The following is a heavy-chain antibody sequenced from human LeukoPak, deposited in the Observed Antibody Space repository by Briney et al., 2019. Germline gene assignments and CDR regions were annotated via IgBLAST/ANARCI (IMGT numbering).Heavy chain of an antibody. D-gene: IGHD2-15*01. Sequence: GGSLRLSCAASGFTFSSYAMTWVRQAPGKGLEWVSVISGSAGSTFYTDSVKGRFTISRDNSKSTLYLQMNSLRAEDTAVYYCAKTLGIYYYYGMDVWGQGTTVTVSS. V-gene: IGHV3-23*01. CDR3: AKTLGIYYYYGMDV. CDR1: GFTFSSYA. CDR2: ISGSAGST. J-gene: IGHJ6*02.